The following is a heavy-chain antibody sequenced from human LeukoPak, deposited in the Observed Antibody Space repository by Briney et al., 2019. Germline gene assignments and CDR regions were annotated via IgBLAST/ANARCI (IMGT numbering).Heavy chain of an antibody. CDR1: GFTFSNYG. CDR2: IWDDGSNE. V-gene: IGHV3-33*01. CDR3: ARDHSGTQDY. J-gene: IGHJ4*02. Sequence: PGSSLRLSCAASGFTFSNYGMHWVRQAPGKGLEWVAVIWDDGSNEYYADSVKGRFTIFRDNRRNTLYLQVNSLRAEDTAVYSCARDHSGTQDYWGQGTLVTVSS. D-gene: IGHD1-1*01.